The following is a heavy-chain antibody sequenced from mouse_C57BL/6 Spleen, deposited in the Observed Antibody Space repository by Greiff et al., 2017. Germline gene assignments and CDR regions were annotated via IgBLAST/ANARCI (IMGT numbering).Heavy chain of an antibody. J-gene: IGHJ4*01. D-gene: IGHD5-5*01. CDR1: GFTFSDYY. CDR3: ARGDYPYAMDY. CDR2: INYDGSST. V-gene: IGHV5-16*01. Sequence: EVKVVESEGGLVQPGSSMKLSCTASGFTFSDYYMAWVRQVPEKGLEWVANINYDGSSTYYLDSLKSRFIISGDNAKNILYLQMSSLKSEDTATYYCARGDYPYAMDYWGQGTSVTVSS.